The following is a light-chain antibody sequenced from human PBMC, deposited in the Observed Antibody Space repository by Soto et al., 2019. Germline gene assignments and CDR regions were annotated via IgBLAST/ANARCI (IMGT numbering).Light chain of an antibody. J-gene: IGKJ4*01. Sequence: EIVMTQSPPSLTVTPGEPASISCSSSQRLLHSNGNIFLDWYLQKPGQSPQLLIYLGFNRSSGVPDRFSGSGSGTDFTLKISRVEAEDVGVYYCMQALQTPLTFGGGTKVDIK. CDR2: LGF. CDR3: MQALQTPLT. V-gene: IGKV2-28*01. CDR1: QRLLHSNGNIF.